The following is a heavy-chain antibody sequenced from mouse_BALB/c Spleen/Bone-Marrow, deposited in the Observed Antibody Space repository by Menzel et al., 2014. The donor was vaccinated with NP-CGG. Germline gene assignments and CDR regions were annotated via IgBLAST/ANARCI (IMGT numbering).Heavy chain of an antibody. V-gene: IGHV1-7*01. J-gene: IGHJ3*01. CDR1: GYTFTSYW. D-gene: IGHD2-4*01. CDR3: ARDDFAY. CDR2: IYPSTGYT. Sequence: VQLQQSGAELAKPGASVKMSCKASGYTFTSYWMHWVKQRPGQGLEWIGYIYPSTGYTEHNQKFKDKAIMTADKSSITTYIQQSSVPSEGSAVYYCARDDFAYWGQGTLVTVSA.